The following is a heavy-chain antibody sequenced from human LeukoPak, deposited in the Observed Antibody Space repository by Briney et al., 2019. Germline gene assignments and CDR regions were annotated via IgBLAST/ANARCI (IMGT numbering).Heavy chain of an antibody. Sequence: ASVKVSCKASGYTFTSYDINWVRQAPGQGLEWMGWISAYNGNTNYAQKLQGRVTMTTDTSTSTAYMELRSLRSDDTAVYYCARGVVATNYYYYMDVWGKGTTVTISS. V-gene: IGHV1-18*01. CDR1: GYTFTSYD. CDR3: ARGVVATNYYYYMDV. J-gene: IGHJ6*03. CDR2: ISAYNGNT. D-gene: IGHD5-12*01.